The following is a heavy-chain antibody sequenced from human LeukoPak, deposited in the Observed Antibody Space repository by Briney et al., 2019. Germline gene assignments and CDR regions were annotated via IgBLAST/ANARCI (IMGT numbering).Heavy chain of an antibody. V-gene: IGHV1-69*13. D-gene: IGHD3-22*01. CDR3: ARDLCDSSACNWFDP. CDR1: VGTFSSYA. J-gene: IGHJ5*02. Sequence: SVNVSCKASVGTFSSYAISWVRQPPGQGLEWVGGIIPIFGTANYAQKFQGRVTITADESTSTAYMELSSLRSEDTAVYYCARDLCDSSACNWFDPWGQGTLVTVSS. CDR2: IIPIFGTA.